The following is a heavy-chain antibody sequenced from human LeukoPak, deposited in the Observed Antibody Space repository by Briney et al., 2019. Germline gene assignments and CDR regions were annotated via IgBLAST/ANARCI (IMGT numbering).Heavy chain of an antibody. J-gene: IGHJ4*02. Sequence: GGSLRLSCAASGFTFSSYSMSWVRHAPGKGLEWVANINQDGSEKYYVDSVKGRFTISRDNAKNSLYLQMNSLRAEDTAVYYCARDHSEPGVIFDYWGQGTLVTVSP. CDR3: ARDHSEPGVIFDY. V-gene: IGHV3-7*05. D-gene: IGHD1-14*01. CDR1: GFTFSSYS. CDR2: INQDGSEK.